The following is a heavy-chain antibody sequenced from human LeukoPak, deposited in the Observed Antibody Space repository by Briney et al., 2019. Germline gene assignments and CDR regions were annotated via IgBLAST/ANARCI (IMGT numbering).Heavy chain of an antibody. Sequence: GGSLRLSCAASGFTFSSYAMRWVRQAPGKGLEWVSAISGSGSSTYYADSVKGRFTISRDNSKNTLYLQMNSLRAEDTAVYYCAKENYYYDSSGYYYGGHFDYWGQGTLVTVSS. CDR1: GFTFSSYA. CDR2: ISGSGSST. CDR3: AKENYYYDSSGYYYGGHFDY. J-gene: IGHJ4*02. V-gene: IGHV3-23*01. D-gene: IGHD3-22*01.